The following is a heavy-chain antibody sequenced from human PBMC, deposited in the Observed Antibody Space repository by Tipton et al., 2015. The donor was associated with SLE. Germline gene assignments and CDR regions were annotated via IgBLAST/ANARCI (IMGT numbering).Heavy chain of an antibody. D-gene: IGHD6-13*01. J-gene: IGHJ4*02. V-gene: IGHV3-74*01. CDR2: INSDGSST. CDR1: GFTFSSYW. Sequence: GSLRLSCAASGFTFSSYWMHWVRQAPGKGLVWVSRINSDGSSTSYADSVKGRFTISRDNAKNTLYLQMNSLRAEDTAVYYCARGGIYSSRWVYWGQGTPVPVSS. CDR3: ARGGIYSSRWVY.